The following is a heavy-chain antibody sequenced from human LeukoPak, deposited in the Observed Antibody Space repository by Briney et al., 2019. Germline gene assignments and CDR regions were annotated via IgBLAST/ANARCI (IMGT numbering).Heavy chain of an antibody. Sequence: GGSLRLSCAASGFTFTSFAMSWVRQAPGKVLEWVSTISRSGVATYYANSVKGRFTISRDNSKNTVYLQMSSLRAEDTAMYYCAKHSHDGSAPYYEVQLDYWGQGTLVTVSS. CDR2: ISRSGVAT. CDR1: GFTFTSFA. J-gene: IGHJ4*02. V-gene: IGHV3-23*01. CDR3: AKHSHDGSAPYYEVQLDY. D-gene: IGHD3-22*01.